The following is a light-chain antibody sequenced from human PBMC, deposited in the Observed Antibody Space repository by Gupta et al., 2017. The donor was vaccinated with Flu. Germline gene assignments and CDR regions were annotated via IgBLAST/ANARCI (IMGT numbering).Light chain of an antibody. V-gene: IGKV3D-15*01. Sequence: EVVLTQSPATLSVSPGERANLSCRASQTVSANLAWYQQKPGQAPRLLIYGASTRATGIPDRFSGSGFGRDFTLTISRLQSDDSSVYYCQQYNNTPTFGQGTKLEIK. J-gene: IGKJ2*01. CDR2: GAS. CDR3: QQYNNTPT. CDR1: QTVSAN.